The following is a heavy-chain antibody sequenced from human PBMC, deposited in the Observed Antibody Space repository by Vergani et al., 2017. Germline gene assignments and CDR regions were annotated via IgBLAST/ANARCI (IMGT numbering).Heavy chain of an antibody. CDR3: AGSYRAGRGYSYGYSDYYYYYMDV. CDR1: GGSFSGYY. Sequence: QVQLQQWGAGLLKPSETLSLTCAVYGGSFSGYYWSWIRQPPGKGLEWIGEINHSGSTNYTPSLNSRVTISVDTSKNQFSLKVSSVTAADTAVYYCAGSYRAGRGYSYGYSDYYYYYMDVWGKGTTVTVSS. D-gene: IGHD5-18*01. V-gene: IGHV4-34*01. J-gene: IGHJ6*03. CDR2: INHSGST.